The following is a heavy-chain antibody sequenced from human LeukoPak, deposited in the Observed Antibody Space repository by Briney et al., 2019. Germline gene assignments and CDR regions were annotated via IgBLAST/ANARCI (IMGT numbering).Heavy chain of an antibody. D-gene: IGHD3-22*01. J-gene: IGHJ3*02. Sequence: ASVKVSCKASGYIFSAYYIHWVRQAPGQGLEWMGWINPDSGVTMYTQQFQGRVTMTRDTSISTAYMELSRLRSDDTAVYYCASKWVTYYYNSSYYHYPTDVFDIWGQGTMVTVSS. CDR2: INPDSGVT. V-gene: IGHV1-2*02. CDR3: ASKWVTYYYNSSYYHYPTDVFDI. CDR1: GYIFSAYY.